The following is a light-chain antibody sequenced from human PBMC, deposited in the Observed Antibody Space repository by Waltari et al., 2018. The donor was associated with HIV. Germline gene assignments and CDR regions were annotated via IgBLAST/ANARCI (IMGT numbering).Light chain of an antibody. CDR3: QQYYSYPIT. CDR2: AAS. Sequence: AIRLTQSPSSFSASTGDRVTITCRASQAISRYLAWYQQRPWKAPKLLIDAASTLQSGVPSRVSGSGSGTDFTLTISCLQSEDFATYYCQQYYSYPITFGQGTRLEIK. J-gene: IGKJ5*01. V-gene: IGKV1-8*01. CDR1: QAISRY.